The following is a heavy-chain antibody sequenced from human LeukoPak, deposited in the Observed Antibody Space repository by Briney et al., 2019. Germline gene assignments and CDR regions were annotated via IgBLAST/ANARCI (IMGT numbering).Heavy chain of an antibody. CDR2: IKQDGSEK. CDR1: GFTFSSYW. CDR3: ATSRTSDY. V-gene: IGHV3-7*03. J-gene: IGHJ4*02. D-gene: IGHD1-14*01. Sequence: GGSLRLSCAASGFTFSSYWVSWVRQAPGKGLEWVAIIKQDGSEKYYVDSVKGRFTISRDNAEKSLYLQMNSLRAEDTAVYYCATSRTSDYWGQGTLVIVSS.